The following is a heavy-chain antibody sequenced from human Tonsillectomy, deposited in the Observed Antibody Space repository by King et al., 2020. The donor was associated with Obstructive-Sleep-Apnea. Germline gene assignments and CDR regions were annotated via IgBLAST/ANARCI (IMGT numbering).Heavy chain of an antibody. Sequence: EVQLVESGGGLVQPGGSLRLSCVASGFTFSTFYMNWVRQAPGKGLEWVANIKQDGSEKYYVDSVKGRFTISRDNVKNSLYLQMNSLRAEDTAVYYCARDLSVAGTNWGRGTLVTVSS. V-gene: IGHV3-7*01. CDR2: IKQDGSEK. CDR1: GFTFSTFY. CDR3: ARDLSVAGTN. J-gene: IGHJ4*02. D-gene: IGHD6-19*01.